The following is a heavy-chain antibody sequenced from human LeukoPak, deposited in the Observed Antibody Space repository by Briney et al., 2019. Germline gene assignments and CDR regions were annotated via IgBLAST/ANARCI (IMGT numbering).Heavy chain of an antibody. D-gene: IGHD1-26*01. V-gene: IGHV4-34*01. CDR3: AREVGARGYFDY. Sequence: SETLSLTCAVYGGSFSGYFWSWIRQPPGKGLEWIGEINHSGSTNYNPSLKSRVTISVDTSKNQFSLKLSSVTAADTAVYYCAREVGARGYFDYWGQGTLVTVSS. CDR2: INHSGST. J-gene: IGHJ4*02. CDR1: GGSFSGYF.